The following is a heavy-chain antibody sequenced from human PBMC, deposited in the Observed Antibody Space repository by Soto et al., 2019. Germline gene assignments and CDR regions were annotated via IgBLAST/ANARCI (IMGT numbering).Heavy chain of an antibody. D-gene: IGHD4-17*01. CDR1: GGSISSYY. Sequence: PSETLSLTCTVSGGSISSYYWSWIRQPPGKGLEWIGYIYYSGSTNYNPSLKSRVTISVDTSKNQFSLKPSSVTAADTAVYYCATEHDYGDYGYFQHWGQGTLVTVSS. CDR3: ATEHDYGDYGYFQH. CDR2: IYYSGST. J-gene: IGHJ1*01. V-gene: IGHV4-59*01.